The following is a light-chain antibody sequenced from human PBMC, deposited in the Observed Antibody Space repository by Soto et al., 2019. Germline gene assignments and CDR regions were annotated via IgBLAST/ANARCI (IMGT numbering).Light chain of an antibody. CDR2: DAS. V-gene: IGKV3-11*01. CDR1: QSVSSY. CDR3: QQRSNWPPWT. Sequence: EIVLTQSPATLSLSPGEIATLSCSASQSVSSYLAWYQQKPGQAPRLLIYDASNMATGIPARFSGSGSGTDFTLTISRLEPEDFAVYYCQQRSNWPPWTFGQGTKVEIK. J-gene: IGKJ1*01.